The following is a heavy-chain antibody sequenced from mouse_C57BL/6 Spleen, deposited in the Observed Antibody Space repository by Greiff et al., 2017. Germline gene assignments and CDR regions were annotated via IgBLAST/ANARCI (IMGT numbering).Heavy chain of an antibody. J-gene: IGHJ3*01. CDR3: TAPLTGPFAY. D-gene: IGHD4-1*01. CDR1: GFTFSNYW. Sequence: EVKLMESGGGLVQPGGSMKLSCVASGFTFSNYWMNWVRQSPEKGLEWVAQIRLKSDNYATHYAESVKGRFTISRDDSKSSVYLQMNNLRAEDTGIYYCTAPLTGPFAYWGQGTLVTVSA. CDR2: IRLKSDNYAT. V-gene: IGHV6-3*01.